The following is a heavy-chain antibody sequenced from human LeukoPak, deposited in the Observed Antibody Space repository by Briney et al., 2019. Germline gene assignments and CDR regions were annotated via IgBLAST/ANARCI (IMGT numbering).Heavy chain of an antibody. Sequence: GESLKISCKGSGYSFTSYWIGWVRQMPGKGLEWMGIIYPGDSDTRYSPSFQGQVTISADKSISTAYLQWSSLKAPDTAMYYCARPYYDSSGYYDAFDIWGQGTMVTVSS. V-gene: IGHV5-51*01. CDR3: ARPYYDSSGYYDAFDI. CDR1: GYSFTSYW. D-gene: IGHD3-22*01. J-gene: IGHJ3*02. CDR2: IYPGDSDT.